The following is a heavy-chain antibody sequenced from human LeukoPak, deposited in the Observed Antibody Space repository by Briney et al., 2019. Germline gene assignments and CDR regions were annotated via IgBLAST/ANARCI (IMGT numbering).Heavy chain of an antibody. Sequence: GGSLRLSCSASGFTFSLYAMHWVRQAPGKGLEYVSAINSDGSYIYYADSVKGRFTISRDNSKNILYLQMSSLRTEDTAVYYCVKDGGYSYGGYLDYWGQGTLVTVSS. CDR2: INSDGSYI. CDR3: VKDGGYSYGGYLDY. V-gene: IGHV3-64D*08. CDR1: GFTFSLYA. D-gene: IGHD5-18*01. J-gene: IGHJ4*02.